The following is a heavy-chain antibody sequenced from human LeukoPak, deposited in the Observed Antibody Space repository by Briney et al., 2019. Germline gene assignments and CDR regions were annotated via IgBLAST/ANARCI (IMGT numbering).Heavy chain of an antibody. J-gene: IGHJ4*02. CDR3: AKGGSSSCYSPLDY. D-gene: IGHD2-2*01. V-gene: IGHV3-23*01. CDR1: GFTFNIYA. Sequence: GGSLRLSCAASGFTFNIYAMSWVRQAPGKGLEWVSVICGSGDSTYYADSVKGRFTISRDNSNNTLYLQMNSLRVEDTAVYYCAKGGSSSCYSPLDYWGQGTLVTVSS. CDR2: ICGSGDST.